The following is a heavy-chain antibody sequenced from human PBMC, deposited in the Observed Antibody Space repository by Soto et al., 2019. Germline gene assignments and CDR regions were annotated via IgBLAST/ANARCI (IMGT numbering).Heavy chain of an antibody. Sequence: QVQLVESGGGVVQPGRSLRLSCAASGFTFSSYGMHWVRQAPGKGLEWVAVISYDGSNKYYADSVKGRFTISRDNSKNTLYLQMNSLRAEDTAVYYCAKGAYGDYGSYYDSSGYSLDYWGQGTLVTVSS. CDR2: ISYDGSNK. V-gene: IGHV3-30*18. CDR1: GFTFSSYG. J-gene: IGHJ4*02. CDR3: AKGAYGDYGSYYDSSGYSLDY. D-gene: IGHD3-22*01.